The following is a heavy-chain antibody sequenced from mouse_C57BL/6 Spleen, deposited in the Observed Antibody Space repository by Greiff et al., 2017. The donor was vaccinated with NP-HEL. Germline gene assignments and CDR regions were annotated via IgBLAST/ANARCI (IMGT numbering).Heavy chain of an antibody. V-gene: IGHV1-53*01. CDR2: INPSNGGT. CDR1: GYTFTSYW. D-gene: IGHD2-2*01. Sequence: QVQLQQPGTELVKPGASVKLSCKASGYTFTSYWMHWVKQRPGQGLEWIGYINPSNGGTTYNEKFKSKATLTVDKSSSTAYMQLSSLTSEDSSVYYCARSLIYNGYPYYFDYWGQGTTLTVSS. J-gene: IGHJ2*01. CDR3: ARSLIYNGYPYYFDY.